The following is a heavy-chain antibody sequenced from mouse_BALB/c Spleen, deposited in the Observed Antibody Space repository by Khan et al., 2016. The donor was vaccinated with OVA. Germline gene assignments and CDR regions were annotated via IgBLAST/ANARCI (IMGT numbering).Heavy chain of an antibody. V-gene: IGHV1S22*01. Sequence: LQQPGSELVRSGASVKLSCKASGYTFTSYWMHWVKQRPGQGLEWIGNIYPGSGSTNYDEKFKSKATLTVDTSSSTAYMQLSSLTSEASAVYYCTRGEYDGDYWGQGTTLTVSS. J-gene: IGHJ2*01. CDR3: TRGEYDGDY. CDR2: IYPGSGST. CDR1: GYTFTSYW. D-gene: IGHD2-14*01.